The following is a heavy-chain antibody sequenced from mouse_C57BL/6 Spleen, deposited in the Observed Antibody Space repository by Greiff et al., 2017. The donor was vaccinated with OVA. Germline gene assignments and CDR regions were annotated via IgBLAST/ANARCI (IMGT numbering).Heavy chain of an antibody. CDR2: ISSGGDYI. J-gene: IGHJ1*03. Sequence: EVKLVESGEGLVKPGGSLKLSCAASGFTFSSYAMSWVRQTPEKRLEWVAYISSGGDYIYYADTVKGRFTISRDNARNTLYLQMSSLKSEDTAMYYCTRALGRGGWYFDVWGTGTTVTVSS. D-gene: IGHD4-1*01. V-gene: IGHV5-9-1*02. CDR1: GFTFSSYA. CDR3: TRALGRGGWYFDV.